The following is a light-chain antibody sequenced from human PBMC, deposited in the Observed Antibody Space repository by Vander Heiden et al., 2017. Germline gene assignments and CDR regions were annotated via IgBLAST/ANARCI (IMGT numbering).Light chain of an antibody. CDR2: GAS. V-gene: IGKV1-9*01. J-gene: IGKJ4*01. Sequence: IQLTQSPSSLSSSVGERGAITCRASQGISNYLAWYQQKPGKAPNLLIYGASTLQTGVPSRFTGSGYGTDFTLTISSLQPEDFATYYCQQLDSYPRTFGGGTKVEIK. CDR1: QGISNY. CDR3: QQLDSYPRT.